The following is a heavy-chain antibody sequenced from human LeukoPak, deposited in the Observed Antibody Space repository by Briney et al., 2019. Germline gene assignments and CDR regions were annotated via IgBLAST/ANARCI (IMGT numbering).Heavy chain of an antibody. CDR3: AKDVGIVSQH. CDR1: GFTLSSYA. V-gene: IGHV3-23*01. D-gene: IGHD3-22*01. J-gene: IGHJ1*01. CDR2: ITGSGGST. Sequence: GGSLRLSCAASGFTLSSYAMSWVRQAPGKGLEWVSGITGSGGSTYYADPVKGRFTISRDNSKNTLYLQMNSLRAEDTAVYYCAKDVGIVSQHWGQGTLVTVSS.